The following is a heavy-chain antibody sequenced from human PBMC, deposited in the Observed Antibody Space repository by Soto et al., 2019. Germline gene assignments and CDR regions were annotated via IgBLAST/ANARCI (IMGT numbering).Heavy chain of an antibody. J-gene: IGHJ4*02. V-gene: IGHV3-30*18. D-gene: IGHD1-26*01. CDR3: AKIQARWGWELLWGILYY. CDR2: ISYDGSNK. CDR1: GFTFSSYG. Sequence: QVQLVESGGGVVQPGRSLRLSCAASGFTFSSYGMHWVRQAPGKGLEWVAVISYDGSNKYYADSVKGRFTISRDNSKNTLYLQKNSLRAEDTAVYYCAKIQARWGWELLWGILYYCGQGTLVTVSS.